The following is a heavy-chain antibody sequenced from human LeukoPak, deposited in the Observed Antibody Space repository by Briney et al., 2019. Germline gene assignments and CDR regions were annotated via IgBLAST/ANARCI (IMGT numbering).Heavy chain of an antibody. J-gene: IGHJ6*02. D-gene: IGHD4-17*01. Sequence: GESLKISCKGSGYSFTSYWIGWVRQMPGKGLEWMGIIYPGDSDTRYSPSFQGQVTISADKSISTAYLQWSSLKASDTAMYYCARSSSYGDYVYYYGMDVWGQGTRSPSP. CDR2: IYPGDSDT. V-gene: IGHV5-51*01. CDR1: GYSFTSYW. CDR3: ARSSSYGDYVYYYGMDV.